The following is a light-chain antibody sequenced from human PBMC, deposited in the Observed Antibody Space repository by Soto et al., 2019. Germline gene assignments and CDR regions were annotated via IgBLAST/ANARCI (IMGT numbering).Light chain of an antibody. Sequence: QSALTQPASASGSPGQSITISCTGTSSDIGGYNFVSWYQQHPGKAPKFMIYEVSKRPSGVPDRFSGSKSGNTASLTVSGLQADDEADYYCSSYAGSNNFVVFGGGTKLTVL. J-gene: IGLJ2*01. CDR2: EVS. CDR3: SSYAGSNNFVV. V-gene: IGLV2-8*01. CDR1: SSDIGGYNF.